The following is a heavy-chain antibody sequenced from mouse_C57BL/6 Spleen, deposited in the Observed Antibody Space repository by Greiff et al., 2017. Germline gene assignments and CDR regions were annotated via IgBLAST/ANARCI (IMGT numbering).Heavy chain of an antibody. CDR2: ISYDGSN. Sequence: EVQLQESGPGLVKPSQSLSLTCSVTGYSITSGYYWNWIRQFPGNKLEWMGYISYDGSNNYNPSLKNRISITRDTSKNQFFLKLNSVTTEDTATYYCASMDYYYGSSPFAYWGQGTLVTVSA. CDR1: GYSITSGYY. CDR3: ASMDYYYGSSPFAY. D-gene: IGHD1-1*01. J-gene: IGHJ3*01. V-gene: IGHV3-6*01.